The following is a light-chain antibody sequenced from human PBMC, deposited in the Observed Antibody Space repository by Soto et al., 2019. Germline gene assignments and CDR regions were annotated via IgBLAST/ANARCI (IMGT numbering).Light chain of an antibody. V-gene: IGKV1-17*01. Sequence: DIQMTQSPSSLSASVGDSVTITCRASQNIKTYLNWYQQKPGKAPNLLIYAASSLHSGVPSRFSGSGSGTEFTLTISSLQPEDFATYYCQQRNSYPITFGQGTRLEIK. CDR2: AAS. CDR1: QNIKTY. J-gene: IGKJ5*01. CDR3: QQRNSYPIT.